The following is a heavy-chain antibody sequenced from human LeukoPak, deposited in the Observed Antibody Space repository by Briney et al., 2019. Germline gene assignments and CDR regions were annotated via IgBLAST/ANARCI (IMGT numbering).Heavy chain of an antibody. CDR3: ARDRPLITMVRGVTFDY. CDR1: GYTFTGYY. V-gene: IGHV1-2*02. Sequence: GASVKVSCKASGYTFTGYYMHWVRQAPGQGLEWMGWINPNSGGTNYAQKFQGRVTMTRDTSISTAYTELSRLRSDDTAVYYCARDRPLITMVRGVTFDYWGQGTLVTVSS. CDR2: INPNSGGT. D-gene: IGHD3-10*01. J-gene: IGHJ4*02.